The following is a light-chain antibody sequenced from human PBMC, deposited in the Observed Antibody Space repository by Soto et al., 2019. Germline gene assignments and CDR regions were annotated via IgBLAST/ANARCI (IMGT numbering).Light chain of an antibody. CDR3: CSHAGSSTI. CDR2: DVT. V-gene: IGLV2-11*01. Sequence: QSVLTQPASVSGSPGQSITISCTGTSSDIGAYNYVTWFQQHPGKAPKVIIYDVTNRPSGGPDRFSGSKSGNTASLTISGLQAQDEADYHCCSHAGSSTIFGGATKLTVL. CDR1: SSDIGAYNY. J-gene: IGLJ2*01.